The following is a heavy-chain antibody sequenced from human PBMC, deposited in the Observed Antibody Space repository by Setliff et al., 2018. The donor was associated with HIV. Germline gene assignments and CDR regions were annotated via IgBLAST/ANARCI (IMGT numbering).Heavy chain of an antibody. J-gene: IGHJ4*02. V-gene: IGHV1-46*01. Sequence: ASVKVSCKASGYTFTSYYMHWVRQAPGQGLEWMGIINPSGGSTSYAQKFQGRVTMTRDTSTSTVYMELSSLRSEDTAVYYCARDLPYLSNYDSSGWRDYFDYWGQGTLVTVSS. CDR2: INPSGGST. CDR3: ARDLPYLSNYDSSGWRDYFDY. D-gene: IGHD3-22*01. CDR1: GYTFTSYY.